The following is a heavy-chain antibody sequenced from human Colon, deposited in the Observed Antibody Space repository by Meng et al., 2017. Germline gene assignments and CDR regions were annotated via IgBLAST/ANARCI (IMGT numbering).Heavy chain of an antibody. CDR1: GFTFSLYA. CDR3: ARVGTARPFDY. CDR2: ITSSSNYI. V-gene: IGHV3-21*01. Sequence: EVQLVESGGGLVQPGEWLRGSCEASGFTFSLYAINWVRQAPGEGLEWVASITSSSNYIHYSDSVKGRFTVSRDNARNSSYLQMDSLRAEDTAVYYCARVGTARPFDYWGQGTLVTVSS. D-gene: IGHD1-1*01. J-gene: IGHJ4*02.